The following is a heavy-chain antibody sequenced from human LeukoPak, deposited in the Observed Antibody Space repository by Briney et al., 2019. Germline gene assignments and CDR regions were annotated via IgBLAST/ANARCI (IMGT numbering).Heavy chain of an antibody. J-gene: IGHJ4*02. V-gene: IGHV1-69*13. CDR2: IIPIFGTA. Sequence: GASVKVSCKASGGTFSSYAISWVRQAPGQGLEWMGGIIPIFGTANYAQKFQGRVTITADESTSTAYMELSSLRSEDTAVYYCARDLRRGLIAARIFDYWGQGTLVTVSS. CDR1: GGTFSSYA. D-gene: IGHD6-6*01. CDR3: ARDLRRGLIAARIFDY.